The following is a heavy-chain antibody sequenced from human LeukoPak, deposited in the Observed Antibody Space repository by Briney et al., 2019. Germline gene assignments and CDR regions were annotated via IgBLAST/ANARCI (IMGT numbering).Heavy chain of an antibody. CDR2: IIPILGIA. D-gene: IGHD3-3*01. CDR3: ARGRYHDFWSGYPFDY. V-gene: IGHV1-69*04. Sequence: ASVKVSCKASGGTFSSYAISWVRQAPGQGLEWMGRIIPILGIANYAQKFQGRVTITADKSTSTAYMELSSLRSEDTAVYYCARGRYHDFWSGYPFDYWGQGTLVTVSS. CDR1: GGTFSSYA. J-gene: IGHJ4*02.